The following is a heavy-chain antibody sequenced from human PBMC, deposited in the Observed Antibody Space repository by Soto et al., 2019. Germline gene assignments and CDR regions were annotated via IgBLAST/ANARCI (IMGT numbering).Heavy chain of an antibody. CDR1: GGSFSGYF. J-gene: IGHJ6*02. V-gene: IGHV4-34*02. D-gene: IGHD3-3*02. CDR3: ARDRQFYHFWSGYENEGPDGLDV. CDR2: ITHSGGT. Sequence: QVQLQQWGAGLLKPSETLSLTCAVSGGSFSGYFWTWIRQAPGKGLEWIGEITHSGGTNYNSSLKSRVMISVDTSKKQFSLILSSVTAADTAAYYCARDRQFYHFWSGYENEGPDGLDVWGQGTTVTVSS.